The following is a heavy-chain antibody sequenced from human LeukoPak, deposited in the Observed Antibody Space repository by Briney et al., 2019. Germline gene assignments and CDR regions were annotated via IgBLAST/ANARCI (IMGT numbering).Heavy chain of an antibody. J-gene: IGHJ4*02. CDR3: ARTSGAWKDYFDY. Sequence: KSGASLQISCKGAGSIFTNYWIGWVRQLAGKGLEWMGIIYPGHSNTRYRPSFQGQVTFPADKSISTAYLQWSSLKASDTAMYYCARTSGAWKDYFDYWGQGTLVTLSS. V-gene: IGHV5-51*01. CDR1: GSIFTNYW. D-gene: IGHD1-1*01. CDR2: IYPGHSNT.